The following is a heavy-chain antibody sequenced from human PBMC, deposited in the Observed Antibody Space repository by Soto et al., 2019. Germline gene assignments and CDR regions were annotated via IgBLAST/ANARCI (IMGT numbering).Heavy chain of an antibody. CDR2: IYPGDSDT. CDR1: GYSFTSYW. Sequence: PGESLKISCKGSGYSFTSYWIGWVRQMPXKGLEWMGIIYPGDSDTRYSPSFQGQVTISADKSISTAYLQWSSLKASDTAMYYCATSRQDILTGYYTAILDYWGQGTLVTVS. V-gene: IGHV5-51*01. CDR3: ATSRQDILTGYYTAILDY. J-gene: IGHJ4*02. D-gene: IGHD3-9*01.